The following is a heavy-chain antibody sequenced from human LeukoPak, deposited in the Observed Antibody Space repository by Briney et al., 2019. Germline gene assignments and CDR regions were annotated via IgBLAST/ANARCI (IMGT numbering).Heavy chain of an antibody. D-gene: IGHD3-16*01. CDR1: RFSFASYG. CDR3: AKGKINHDGAFDI. J-gene: IGHJ3*02. CDR2: ISGSIRGDGIT. Sequence: GSLRLSCVASRFSFASYGMSWVRQVPGKGLEWVSDISGSIRGDGITNYADSMKGRFTISRDNSKKALYLQMNSLRAEDTAVYYCAKGKINHDGAFDIWGQGTMVTVSS. V-gene: IGHV3-23*01.